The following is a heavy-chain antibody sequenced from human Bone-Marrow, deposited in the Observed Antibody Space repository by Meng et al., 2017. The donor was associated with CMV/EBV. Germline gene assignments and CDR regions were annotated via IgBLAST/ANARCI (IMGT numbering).Heavy chain of an antibody. J-gene: IGHJ2*01. V-gene: IGHV4-30-4*08. D-gene: IGHD3-16*02. CDR2: IYYSGST. CDR1: GGSISSGDYY. Sequence: GQPQESGPGLGKPSQTLSLTCTVSGGSISSGDYYWSWIRQPPGKGLEWIGYIYYSGSTYYNPSLKSRVTISVDTSKNQFSLKLSSVTAADTAVYYCARVYDYDYVWGSYRQDWYFDLWGRGTLVTVSS. CDR3: ARVYDYDYVWGSYRQDWYFDL.